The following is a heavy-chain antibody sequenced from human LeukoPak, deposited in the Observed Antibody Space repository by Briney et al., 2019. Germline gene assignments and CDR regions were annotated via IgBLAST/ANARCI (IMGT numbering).Heavy chain of an antibody. J-gene: IGHJ4*02. V-gene: IGHV1-8*01. D-gene: IGHD2-21*02. Sequence: GASVKVSCKASGYTFTSYDINWVRQATGQGLEWMGWMNPNSGNTGYAQKFQGRVTMTRNTSISTAYMELSSLRSEDTAVYYCARGIYCGGDCYFYYWGQGILVTVSS. CDR2: MNPNSGNT. CDR3: ARGIYCGGDCYFYY. CDR1: GYTFTSYD.